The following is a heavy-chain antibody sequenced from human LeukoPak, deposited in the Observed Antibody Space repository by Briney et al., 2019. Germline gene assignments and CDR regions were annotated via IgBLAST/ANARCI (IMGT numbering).Heavy chain of an antibody. Sequence: NPSETLSLTCAVSGGSISSSNWWSWVRQPAGKGLEWIGRIYTSGSTNYNPSLKSRVTMSVDTSKNQVSLKLNSVTAADTAVYYCARALGAFDIWGQGTMVTVSS. CDR2: IYTSGST. CDR3: ARALGAFDI. CDR1: GGSISSSNW. J-gene: IGHJ3*02. V-gene: IGHV4-4*07.